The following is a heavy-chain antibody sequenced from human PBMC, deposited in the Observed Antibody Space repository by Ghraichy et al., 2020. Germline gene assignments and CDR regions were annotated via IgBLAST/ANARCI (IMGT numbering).Heavy chain of an antibody. CDR2: VYTTGSA. D-gene: IGHD6-19*01. CDR3: ARSGYSSGWSYFDY. CDR1: GDFISSGFYY. V-gene: IGHV4-61*02. Sequence: SQTLSLTCSVSGDFISSGFYYWSWIRQPAGKRLEWIGRVYTTGSANYNPSLKSRVTISVDTSKNQFSLQLTSVTAADTAVYYCARSGYSSGWSYFDYGGQGNLVTVAS. J-gene: IGHJ4*02.